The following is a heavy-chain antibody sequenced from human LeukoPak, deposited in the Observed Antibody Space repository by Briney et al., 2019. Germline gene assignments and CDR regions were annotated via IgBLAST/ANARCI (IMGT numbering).Heavy chain of an antibody. CDR2: IKQDGSEK. Sequence: PWGSLRLSRAASGFTFSSYAMSWVRQAPGKGLEWVANIKQDGSEKHYVDSVKGRFTISRDNAKNSLYLQMNSLRAEDTAAYYCARGVYTFAYWGQGTLVTVSS. D-gene: IGHD5/OR15-5a*01. CDR3: ARGVYTFAY. V-gene: IGHV3-7*01. J-gene: IGHJ4*02. CDR1: GFTFSSYA.